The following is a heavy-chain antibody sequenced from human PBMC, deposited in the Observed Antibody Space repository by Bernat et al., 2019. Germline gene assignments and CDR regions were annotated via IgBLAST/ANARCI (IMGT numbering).Heavy chain of an antibody. V-gene: IGHV3-23*01. J-gene: IGHJ4*02. CDR2: ITDRGGGP. CDR1: GFTFSTYA. D-gene: IGHD6-13*01. CDR3: AKGLASSWPGSDC. Sequence: EVQLLGSGGGLVQPGGSLRLFCTASGFTFSTYAMTWVRQAPGKGLEWVSTITDRGGGPYYADSVKGRFTISRDNSKSTLYLQMNSLRAEDTALYYCAKGLASSWPGSDCWGQGTLVTVSS.